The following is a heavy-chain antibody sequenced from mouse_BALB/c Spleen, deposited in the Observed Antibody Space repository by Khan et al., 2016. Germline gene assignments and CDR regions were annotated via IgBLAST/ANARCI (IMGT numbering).Heavy chain of an antibody. CDR1: GYTFTSYW. CDR2: IYSFDSYT. J-gene: IGHJ3*01. CDR3: TRAESTMIRGFAY. D-gene: IGHD2-4*01. Sequence: QVQLQQSGAELVRPGASVKLSCKASGYTFTSYWINWMKQRPGQGLEWIGNIYSFDSYTNYNQKFKDKATLTVDKSSSTAYMQLSSPTSEDSAIYYCTRAESTMIRGFAYWGQGTLVTVSA. V-gene: IGHV1-69*02.